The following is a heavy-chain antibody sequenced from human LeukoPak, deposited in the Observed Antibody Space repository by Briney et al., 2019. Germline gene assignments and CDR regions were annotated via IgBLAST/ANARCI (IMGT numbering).Heavy chain of an antibody. Sequence: GGSLRLSCAASGFTFSTYGMHWVRQAPGKGLEWVAVISYDGSDKYYADSVKGRFTISRDNSKNTLYLQMNSLRVEDTAVYYCAKADGDYYYYGMDVWGQGTTVTVSS. CDR2: ISYDGSDK. V-gene: IGHV3-30*18. D-gene: IGHD6-6*01. CDR1: GFTFSTYG. J-gene: IGHJ6*02. CDR3: AKADGDYYYYGMDV.